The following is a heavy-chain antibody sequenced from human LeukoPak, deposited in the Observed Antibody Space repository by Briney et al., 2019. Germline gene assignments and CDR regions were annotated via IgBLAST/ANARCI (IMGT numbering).Heavy chain of an antibody. J-gene: IGHJ5*02. CDR2: IYYSGST. CDR1: GGSISSYY. Sequence: SETLSLTCTVSGGSISSYYWSWIRQPPGKGLEWIGYIYYSGSTNYNPSLKSRVTISVDTSKNQFSLKLSSVTAADTAVYYCARTTTTVTTPWFDPWGQGTLVTVSS. D-gene: IGHD4-17*01. CDR3: ARTTTTVTTPWFDP. V-gene: IGHV4-59*01.